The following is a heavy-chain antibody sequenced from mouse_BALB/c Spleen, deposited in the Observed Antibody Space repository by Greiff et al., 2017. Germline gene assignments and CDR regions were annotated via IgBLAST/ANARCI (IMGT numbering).Heavy chain of an antibody. CDR3: ARGEYGNPWFAY. CDR1: GFTFSSFG. Sequence: EVHLVESGGGLVQPGGSRKLSCAASGFTFSSFGMHWVRQAPEKGLEWVAYISSGSSTIYYADTVKGRFTISRDNPKNTLFLQMTSLRSEDTAMYYCARGEYGNPWFAYWGQGTLVTVSA. V-gene: IGHV5-17*02. J-gene: IGHJ3*01. D-gene: IGHD2-10*02. CDR2: ISSGSSTI.